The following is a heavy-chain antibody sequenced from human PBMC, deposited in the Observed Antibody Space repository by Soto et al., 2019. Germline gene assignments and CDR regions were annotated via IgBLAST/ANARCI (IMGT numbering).Heavy chain of an antibody. CDR3: AKGGHIDF. D-gene: IGHD3-16*01. Sequence: EVQLVESGGGLVQPGGSLRLSCAASGFTFSDSWMTWFRQAPGKGLEWVANIKADGSETYYVDSVRGRFTISRDNAKTSLYLQMNSLRAEDTAVYYCAKGGHIDFCGQGTLVTVSS. J-gene: IGHJ4*02. CDR1: GFTFSDSW. CDR2: IKADGSET. V-gene: IGHV3-7*03.